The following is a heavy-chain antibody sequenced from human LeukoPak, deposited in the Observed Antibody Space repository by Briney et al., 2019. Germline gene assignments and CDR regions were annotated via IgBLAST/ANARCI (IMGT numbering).Heavy chain of an antibody. CDR3: AREVYGGNSNWFDP. D-gene: IGHD4-23*01. V-gene: IGHV3-23*01. J-gene: IGHJ5*02. CDR1: GFTFSSYA. Sequence: GGSLRLSCAASGFTFSSYAMSWVRQAPGKGLEWVSAISGSGGVTFYADSVKGCFTISRDNSKNTLYLQMNSLRAEDTAVYYCAREVYGGNSNWFDPWGQGTLVTVSP. CDR2: ISGSGGVT.